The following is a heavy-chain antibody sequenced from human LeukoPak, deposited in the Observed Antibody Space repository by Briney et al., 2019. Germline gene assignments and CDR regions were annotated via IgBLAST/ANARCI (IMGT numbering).Heavy chain of an antibody. Sequence: GGSLRLSCAASGFTFSSYDMNWVRQAPGKGLEWVSTIIISDGSTYYADSVKGRFTISRDNSKNTLYLQMNSLRAEDTAVYYCARGGSYLSAFDIWGQGTMVTVSS. D-gene: IGHD1-26*01. V-gene: IGHV3-23*01. J-gene: IGHJ3*02. CDR1: GFTFSSYD. CDR3: ARGGSYLSAFDI. CDR2: IIISDGST.